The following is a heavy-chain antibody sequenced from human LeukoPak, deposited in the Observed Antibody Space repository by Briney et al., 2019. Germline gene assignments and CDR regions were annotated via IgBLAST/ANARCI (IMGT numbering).Heavy chain of an antibody. J-gene: IGHJ4*02. V-gene: IGHV1-8*02. Sequence: ALVKASCKASGYTCTSFDINWVRQATGQGGEWMGWMNPNSGNTGYAPKFQGRVTITRDTSITTAYIILSSLTSEATAVNYFTRVDSGHDYWGQGSVVTVSS. D-gene: IGHD5-12*01. CDR2: MNPNSGNT. CDR3: TRVDSGHDY. CDR1: GYTCTSFD.